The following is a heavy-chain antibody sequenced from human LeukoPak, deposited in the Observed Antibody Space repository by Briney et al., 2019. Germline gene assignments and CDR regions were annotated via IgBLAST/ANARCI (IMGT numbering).Heavy chain of an antibody. Sequence: GSLRPSCAASGFTLSDYYLTWIRPAPGKGLEWGSYTSSGGNTKYYADSVKGRFTISRDNAKNSLYLQMNSLRAEDTAVYFCARVSDTWNHVDYWGQGTLVTVSS. CDR3: ARVSDTWNHVDY. D-gene: IGHD1-20*01. V-gene: IGHV3-11*04. J-gene: IGHJ4*02. CDR2: TSSGGNTK. CDR1: GFTLSDYY.